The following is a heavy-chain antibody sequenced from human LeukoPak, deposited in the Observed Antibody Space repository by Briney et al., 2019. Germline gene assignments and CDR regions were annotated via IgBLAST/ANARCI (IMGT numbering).Heavy chain of an antibody. D-gene: IGHD3-22*01. Sequence: GGSLRLSCAVSGFTFSTFAMNWVRQAPGKGLEWVSSLSDSAVSSYYADSVKGRFTISRDNSKNTLYLQMNSLRAEDTATYYCAKAPDSSGFPSYFYCWGQGTLVAVSS. J-gene: IGHJ4*02. V-gene: IGHV3-23*01. CDR1: GFTFSTFA. CDR3: AKAPDSSGFPSYFYC. CDR2: LSDSAVSS.